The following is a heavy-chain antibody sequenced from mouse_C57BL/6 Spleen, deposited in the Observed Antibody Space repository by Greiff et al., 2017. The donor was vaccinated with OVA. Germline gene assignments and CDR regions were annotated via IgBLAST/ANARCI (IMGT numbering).Heavy chain of an antibody. CDR1: GYSITSGYY. CDR3: ARDFNITTVVAQYYYAMDY. Sequence: EVQLQQSGPGLVKPSQSLSLTCSVTGYSITSGYYWNWIRQFPGNKLEWMGYISYDGSNNYNPSLKNRISITRDTSKNQFFLKLNSVTTEDTATYYCARDFNITTVVAQYYYAMDYWGQGTSVTVSS. D-gene: IGHD1-1*01. V-gene: IGHV3-6*01. CDR2: ISYDGSN. J-gene: IGHJ4*01.